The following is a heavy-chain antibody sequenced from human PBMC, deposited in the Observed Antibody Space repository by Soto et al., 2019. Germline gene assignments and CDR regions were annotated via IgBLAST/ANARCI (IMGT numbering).Heavy chain of an antibody. CDR1: GITFSNYA. V-gene: IGHV3-30-3*01. Sequence: GGSLRLSCAASGITFSNYAMHWVRQAPGKGLEWVALILYDGDNKYYVDSVKGRFTISRDNSKNTLYLQMNSLRPDDTAVYYCARELERVFDYWGQGT. CDR2: ILYDGDNK. CDR3: ARELERVFDY. J-gene: IGHJ4*02. D-gene: IGHD1-1*01.